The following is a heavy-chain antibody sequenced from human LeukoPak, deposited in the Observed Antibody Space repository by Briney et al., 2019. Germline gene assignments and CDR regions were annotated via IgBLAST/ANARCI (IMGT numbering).Heavy chain of an antibody. J-gene: IGHJ4*02. CDR3: ARDGGGDAY. V-gene: IGHV3-66*02. CDR2: VYSGGST. Sequence: GGSLRLSCAASRFTVSSNYMSWVRQAPGKGLEWVSVVYSGGSTYYADSVKGRFTISRDNSKNTLYLQMNSLRAEDTAVYYCARDGGGDAYWGQGTLVTVSS. D-gene: IGHD2-21*02. CDR1: RFTVSSNY.